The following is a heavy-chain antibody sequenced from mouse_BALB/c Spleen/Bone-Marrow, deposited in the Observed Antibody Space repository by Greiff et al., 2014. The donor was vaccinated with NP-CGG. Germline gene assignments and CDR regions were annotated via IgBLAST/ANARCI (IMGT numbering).Heavy chain of an antibody. CDR2: IYPYNGGT. D-gene: IGHD1-1*01. Sequence: VQLAQSGPELVKPGASVKISCKASGYTFTDYNIHWVKQSHGKSLEWIGYIYPYNGGTGYNQKFKSKATLTVDNSSSTAYMELRSLASEDSAVYYCARSYYYGSGFGWFAYWGQGTLVTVSA. CDR3: ARSYYYGSGFGWFAY. V-gene: IGHV1S29*02. CDR1: GYTFTDYN. J-gene: IGHJ3*01.